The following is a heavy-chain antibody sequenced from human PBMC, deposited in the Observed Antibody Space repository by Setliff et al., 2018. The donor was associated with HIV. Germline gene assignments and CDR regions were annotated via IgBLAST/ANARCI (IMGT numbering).Heavy chain of an antibody. D-gene: IGHD6-19*01. Sequence: PSETLSLTCAVYGGSFSGYYWGWIRQPPGKGLEWIGEIHHSGITNYNPSLKSRVTISIDTSKNQFSLKLSSVTAADTAVYSCARVDPYTSPRGFDSWGQGTLVTVSS. CDR2: IHHSGIT. CDR3: ARVDPYTSPRGFDS. J-gene: IGHJ4*02. V-gene: IGHV4-34*01. CDR1: GGSFSGYY.